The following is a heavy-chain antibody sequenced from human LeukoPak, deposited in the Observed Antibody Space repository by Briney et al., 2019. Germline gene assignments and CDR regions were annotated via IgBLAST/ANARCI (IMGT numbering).Heavy chain of an antibody. Sequence: GGSLRLSCVASGFSFSNFAMNWVRQAPGKGLEWVSGISDSGDNTDYTDSVRGRFTISRDNSKKTLYLHMNTLRVDDTALYYCAKERSGVVIDASDSWGQGTLVTVSS. D-gene: IGHD3-3*01. CDR1: GFSFSNFA. CDR3: AKERSGVVIDASDS. CDR2: ISDSGDNT. V-gene: IGHV3-23*01. J-gene: IGHJ5*02.